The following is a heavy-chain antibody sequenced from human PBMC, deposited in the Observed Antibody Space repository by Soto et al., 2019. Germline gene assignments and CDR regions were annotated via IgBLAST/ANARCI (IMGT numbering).Heavy chain of an antibody. CDR2: INNSGYSS. V-gene: IGHV3-23*01. CDR1: GFTFSSYA. D-gene: IGHD3-3*01. J-gene: IGHJ4*02. Sequence: EVQLLESGGGLVQPGGSLRLSCAASGFTFSSYAMSWVRQAPGKGLEWVASINNSGYSSFYAESVKGRFTISRDNSRNTVYLQMHNLRGEDTAIYYCAIREEWLADFDYWGQGTLVTVSS. CDR3: AIREEWLADFDY.